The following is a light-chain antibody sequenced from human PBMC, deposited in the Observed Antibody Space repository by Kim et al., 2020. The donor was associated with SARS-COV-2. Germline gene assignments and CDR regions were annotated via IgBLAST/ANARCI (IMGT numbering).Light chain of an antibody. Sequence: SVALGQTVRITCQGDSLRNYYINWYQQKPGQAPVLVIYNKKDRPSGIPDRFSGSNSGNTASLTITGTQAEDEADYYCNSWDSSGDHLFGGGTKLTVL. CDR2: NKK. V-gene: IGLV3-19*01. CDR3: NSWDSSGDHL. CDR1: SLRNYY. J-gene: IGLJ2*01.